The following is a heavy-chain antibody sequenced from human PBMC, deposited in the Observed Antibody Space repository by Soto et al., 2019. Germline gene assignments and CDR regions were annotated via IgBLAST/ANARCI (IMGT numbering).Heavy chain of an antibody. J-gene: IGHJ4*02. CDR1: GGTFSSYA. V-gene: IGHV1-69*13. D-gene: IGHD1-26*01. CDR2: IIPIFGTA. Sequence: SVKVSCKASGGTFSSYAISWVRQAPGQGLEWMGGIIPIFGTASYAQKFQGRVTITADESTSTAYMELSSLRSEDTAVYYCARNGIVGAKSNFDYWGQGTLVTVSS. CDR3: ARNGIVGAKSNFDY.